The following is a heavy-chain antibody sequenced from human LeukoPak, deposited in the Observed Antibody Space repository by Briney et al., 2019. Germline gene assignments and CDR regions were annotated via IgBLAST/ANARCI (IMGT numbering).Heavy chain of an antibody. CDR3: AMGYKSAYSWDY. CDR2: ISPDGRST. Sequence: GGSLRLSCAASGFTFSVFWMFWVGQAPGQGLVWVSHISPDGRSTNYADSVKGRFTISRDNARNTLYLQLNSLTAEDTAVYYCAMGYKSAYSWDYWGQGTLVTVSS. CDR1: GFTFSVFW. J-gene: IGHJ4*02. D-gene: IGHD5-18*01. V-gene: IGHV3-74*01.